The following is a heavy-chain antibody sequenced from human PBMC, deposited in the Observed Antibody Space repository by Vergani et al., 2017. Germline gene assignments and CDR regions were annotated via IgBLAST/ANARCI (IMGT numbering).Heavy chain of an antibody. Sequence: QVQLMQSGPVMKKPGGSMKVSCQASESTFSDYNIHWVRQAPAQGLQWMGWISPKTGDTDYLQRFQARVTMTRDASTKTVYLKMTRLTSDDTAIYYCAHSWTFGRRDWFDSWGPGTLVTVSS. CDR1: ESTFSDYN. D-gene: IGHD3/OR15-3a*01. J-gene: IGHJ5*01. V-gene: IGHV1-2*02. CDR2: ISPKTGDT. CDR3: AHSWTFGRRDWFDS.